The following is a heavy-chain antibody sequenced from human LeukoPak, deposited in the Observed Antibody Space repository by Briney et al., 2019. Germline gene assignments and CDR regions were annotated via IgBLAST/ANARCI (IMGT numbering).Heavy chain of an antibody. Sequence: GGSLRLSCAASGFTFSGYYMSWHRQAPGKGLEWVSYISSRGSTIYYADSVKGRFTISRDNAKDSLYLQMSSLRAEDTAVYYCARDSEGPFDYWGQGTLVTVAS. CDR3: ARDSEGPFDY. CDR1: GFTFSGYY. V-gene: IGHV3-11*04. CDR2: ISSRGSTI. J-gene: IGHJ4*02.